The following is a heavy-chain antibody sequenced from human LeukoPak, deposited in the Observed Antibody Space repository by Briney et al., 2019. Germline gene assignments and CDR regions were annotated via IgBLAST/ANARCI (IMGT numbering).Heavy chain of an antibody. CDR2: MKLNRGDT. D-gene: IGHD6-19*01. CDR3: ATVAGSFDY. Sequence: ASVTVSLMPSVYTFTTYEINGVRQAPGEGGGGVGWMKLNRGDTGYAQKFQGRGTNTRETTISTAYMELSSLGSEVSVVYHCATVAGSFDYWGQGTLVTVSS. J-gene: IGHJ4*02. CDR1: VYTFTTYE. V-gene: IGHV1-8*03.